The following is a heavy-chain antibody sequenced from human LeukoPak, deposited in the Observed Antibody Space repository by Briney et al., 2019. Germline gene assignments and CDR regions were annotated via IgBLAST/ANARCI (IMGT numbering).Heavy chain of an antibody. CDR1: GYTFTNFD. CDR2: MNPNSGNT. Sequence: GASVKVSCKASGYTFTNFDINWVRQATGQGLEWMGWMNPNSGNTGYAQKFQGRVTMTRNTSISTAYMELSSLRSEDTAVYYCARGGQFDYGGLYYYGMDVWGQGTTVTVSS. V-gene: IGHV1-8*02. D-gene: IGHD4-23*01. CDR3: ARGGQFDYGGLYYYGMDV. J-gene: IGHJ6*02.